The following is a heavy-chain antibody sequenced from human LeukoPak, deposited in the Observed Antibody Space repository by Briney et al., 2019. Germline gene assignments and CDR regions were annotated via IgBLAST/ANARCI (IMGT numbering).Heavy chain of an antibody. CDR1: GFTFDDYA. J-gene: IGHJ1*01. CDR3: AKEGYSSGWYKSYGTEYFQH. Sequence: PGGSLRLSCAASGFTFDDYAMHWVRQAPGKGLGWVSGISWNSGSIGYADSVKGRFTISRDNAKNSLYLQMNSLRAEDTALYYCAKEGYSSGWYKSYGTEYFQHWGQGTLVTVSS. D-gene: IGHD6-19*01. V-gene: IGHV3-9*01. CDR2: ISWNSGSI.